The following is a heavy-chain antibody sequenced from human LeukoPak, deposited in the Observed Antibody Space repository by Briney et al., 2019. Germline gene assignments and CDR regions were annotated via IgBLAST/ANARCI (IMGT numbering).Heavy chain of an antibody. V-gene: IGHV3-9*01. CDR2: ISWNNGSR. CDR3: AKDSSSTNNYVGGNAFDY. J-gene: IGHJ4*02. D-gene: IGHD4-11*01. Sequence: GGSLRLSCAASGFTFDDYAMHWVRQAPGKGLEWVSGISWNNGSRAYADSVKGRFTISRDNAKNSLYLQMNSLRAEDTALYYCAKDSSSTNNYVGGNAFDYWGQGTLVTVSS. CDR1: GFTFDDYA.